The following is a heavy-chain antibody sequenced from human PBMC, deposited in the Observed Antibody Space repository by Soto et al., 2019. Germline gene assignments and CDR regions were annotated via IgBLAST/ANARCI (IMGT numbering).Heavy chain of an antibody. Sequence: PGESLKISCKASGYTFTDYWIGWVRQMPGKGLEWMGIIYPGDFDTRYSPSLQGQVTISADNSISTGSLQWSSLKASDTAMYFCARRSDRGDGYGPDYWGPGTQVTVSS. J-gene: IGHJ4*02. V-gene: IGHV5-51*01. CDR2: IYPGDFDT. D-gene: IGHD5-18*01. CDR3: ARRSDRGDGYGPDY. CDR1: GYTFTDYW.